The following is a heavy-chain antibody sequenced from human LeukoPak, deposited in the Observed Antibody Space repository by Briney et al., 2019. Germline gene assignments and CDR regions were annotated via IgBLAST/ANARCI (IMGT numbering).Heavy chain of an antibody. D-gene: IGHD5-18*01. CDR2: IYYSGST. CDR1: GGSISSSSYY. J-gene: IGHJ3*02. Sequence: PSETLSLTCTVSGGSISSSSYYWGWIRQPPGKGLEWNGGIYYSGSTYYNPSLKIRVTISVDTSKNQFSLKLSSVPAADTAVYDCARAGYSYGADAFDICCQGTMVTVSS. CDR3: ARAGYSYGADAFDI. V-gene: IGHV4-39*07.